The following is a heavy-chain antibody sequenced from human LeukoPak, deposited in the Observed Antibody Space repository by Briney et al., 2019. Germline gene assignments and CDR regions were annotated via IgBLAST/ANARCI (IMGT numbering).Heavy chain of an antibody. J-gene: IGHJ4*02. Sequence: PGGSLRLSCAASGFTFSSYAMSWVRQAPGKGLEWVSAISGSGGSTYYADSVKGRFTISRDNSKNTLYLQMDSLRAEDTAVYYCAKGADCSSTSCYARRFSFAYWGQGTLVTVSS. CDR1: GFTFSSYA. D-gene: IGHD2-2*01. V-gene: IGHV3-23*01. CDR3: AKGADCSSTSCYARRFSFAY. CDR2: ISGSGGST.